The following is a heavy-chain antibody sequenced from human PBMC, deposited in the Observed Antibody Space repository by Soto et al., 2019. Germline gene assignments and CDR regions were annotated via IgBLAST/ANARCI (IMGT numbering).Heavy chain of an antibody. D-gene: IGHD6-19*01. J-gene: IGHJ4*02. CDR1: GYTFTSYA. Sequence: ASVKVSCKASGYTFTSYAMHWVRQAPGQRLEWMGWINAGNGNTKYSQKFQGRVTITRDTSASTAYMELSSLRSEDTAVYYCARDRSGWPRDFDYWGQGTLVTSPQ. V-gene: IGHV1-3*01. CDR2: INAGNGNT. CDR3: ARDRSGWPRDFDY.